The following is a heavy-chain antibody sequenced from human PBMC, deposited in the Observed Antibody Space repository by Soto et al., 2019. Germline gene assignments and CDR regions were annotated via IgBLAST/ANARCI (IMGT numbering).Heavy chain of an antibody. D-gene: IGHD6-19*01. Sequence: EVQLLESGGGLVQPGGSLRLSCAASGFTFSSYAMSWVRQAPGKGLEWVSAISGSGGSTYYADSVNGRFTISRDNSKNTLYLQMNSLSAEDTAVYYCAKDYLIAVAGSYFDYWGQGTLVTVSS. CDR1: GFTFSSYA. J-gene: IGHJ4*02. CDR2: ISGSGGST. CDR3: AKDYLIAVAGSYFDY. V-gene: IGHV3-23*01.